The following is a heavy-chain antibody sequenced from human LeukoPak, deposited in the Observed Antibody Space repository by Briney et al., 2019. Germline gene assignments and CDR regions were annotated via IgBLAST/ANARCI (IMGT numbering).Heavy chain of an antibody. CDR3: ARGGGSPRN. CDR2: IYITGTT. CDR1: GGSISSYY. J-gene: IGHJ4*02. Sequence: SETLSLTCTVSGGSISSYYWSWIRQPPGKGLEWFGYIYITGTTNYNPSLKSRVTISVDTSKNQFSLKLSSVTATDTAIYYCARGGGSPRNWGQGTLVTVSS. D-gene: IGHD3-10*01. V-gene: IGHV4-59*01.